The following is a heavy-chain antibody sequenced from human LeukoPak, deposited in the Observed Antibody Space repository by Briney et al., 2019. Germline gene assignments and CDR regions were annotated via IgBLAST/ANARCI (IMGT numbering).Heavy chain of an antibody. CDR3: ASTPTTAMAPTHFDY. Sequence: ASVKVSCKASGYTFTSYWIQWVRQAPGQGLEWMGLINPDGGSTAYAHRFQGRVTMTRDTSTSTVYMELSSLRSEDTAVYYCASTPTTAMAPTHFDYWGQGTLVTVSS. J-gene: IGHJ4*02. CDR1: GYTFTSYW. CDR2: INPDGGST. D-gene: IGHD5-18*01. V-gene: IGHV1-46*01.